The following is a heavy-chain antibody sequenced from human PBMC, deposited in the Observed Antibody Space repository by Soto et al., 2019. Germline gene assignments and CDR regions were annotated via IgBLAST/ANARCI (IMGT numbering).Heavy chain of an antibody. Sequence: SETLSLTCTVSGGSISSSSYYWGWIRQPPGKGLEWIGSIYYSGSTYYNPSLKSRVTISVDTSKNQFSLKLSSVTAADTAVYYCARGLGYCSGGSCRTYYYYYYMDVWGKGTTVTVSS. CDR2: IYYSGST. V-gene: IGHV4-39*01. CDR3: ARGLGYCSGGSCRTYYYYYYMDV. D-gene: IGHD2-15*01. J-gene: IGHJ6*03. CDR1: GGSISSSSYY.